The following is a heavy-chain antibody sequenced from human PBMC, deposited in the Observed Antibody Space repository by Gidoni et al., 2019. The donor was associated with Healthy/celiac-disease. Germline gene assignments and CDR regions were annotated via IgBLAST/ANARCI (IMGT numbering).Heavy chain of an antibody. J-gene: IGHJ4*02. CDR2: IYYSGST. V-gene: IGHV4-31*03. CDR3: ARGGTAAPFDY. CDR1: GGSISSGGYY. Sequence: QVQLQESGPGLVKPSQTLSLPCTVPGGSISSGGYYWSWIRQHPGTGLEWIGYIYYSGSTYYNPSLKSRVTISVDTSKNQFSLKLSSVTAADTAVYYCARGGTAAPFDYWGQGTLVTVSS. D-gene: IGHD6-13*01.